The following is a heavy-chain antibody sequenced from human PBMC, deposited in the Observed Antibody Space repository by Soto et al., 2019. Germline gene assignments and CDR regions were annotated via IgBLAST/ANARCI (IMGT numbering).Heavy chain of an antibody. CDR1: GGTFNYYT. CDR2: IVPTLGIG. J-gene: IGHJ3*02. Sequence: QVQLVQSGPEVKKPGSSVEVSCKASGGTFNYYTFSWVRQAPGQGLEWMGRIVPTLGIGQGAQKFQGRVTITADKSTSTAYMEVTSLRSEDTALYSCARGMVVVAARHSGAFDIWGQGTMVSVSS. CDR3: ARGMVVVAARHSGAFDI. D-gene: IGHD2-15*01. V-gene: IGHV1-69*02.